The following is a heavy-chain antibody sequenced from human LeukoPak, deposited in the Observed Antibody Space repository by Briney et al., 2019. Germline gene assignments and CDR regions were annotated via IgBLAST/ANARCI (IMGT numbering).Heavy chain of an antibody. CDR2: VFHTGIT. CDR1: GGSITGKNDY. CDR3: ARHGILTDHSVRF. Sequence: PSETLSLTCTVSGGSITGKNDYWGWIRQTPGKGLEWIGTVFHTGITHYNPSLKSRISISVDTSKNQFSLNLNSVTAADTALYYCARHGILTDHSVRFWGQGILVTV. D-gene: IGHD3-9*01. V-gene: IGHV4-39*01. J-gene: IGHJ4*02.